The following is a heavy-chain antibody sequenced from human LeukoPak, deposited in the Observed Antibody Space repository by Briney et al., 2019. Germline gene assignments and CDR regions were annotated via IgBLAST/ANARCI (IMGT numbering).Heavy chain of an antibody. CDR3: ARIAAEGGWFDP. Sequence: GGSLRLSCAASGFSFGTYWMSWVRQAPGKGLEWVANIKLDGSEKYYVDSVRGRFTISRDNAKNSLYLQMNSLRAEDTALYYCARIAAEGGWFDPWGQGTLVTVSS. D-gene: IGHD6-13*01. J-gene: IGHJ5*02. CDR1: GFSFGTYW. CDR2: IKLDGSEK. V-gene: IGHV3-7*03.